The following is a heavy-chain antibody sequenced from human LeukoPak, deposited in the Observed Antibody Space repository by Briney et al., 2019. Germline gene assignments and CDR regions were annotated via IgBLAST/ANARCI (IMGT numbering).Heavy chain of an antibody. CDR2: ISGSGGST. V-gene: IGHV3-23*01. CDR1: GFTFSSYA. CDR3: AKDLRGPYDYGDYAPIDY. D-gene: IGHD4-17*01. Sequence: QSGGSLRLSCAASGFTFSSYAMSWVRQAPGKGLEWVSAISGSGGSTYYADSVKGRFTISRDNSKNTLYLQINSLRAEDTAVYYCAKDLRGPYDYGDYAPIDYWGQGTLVTVSS. J-gene: IGHJ4*02.